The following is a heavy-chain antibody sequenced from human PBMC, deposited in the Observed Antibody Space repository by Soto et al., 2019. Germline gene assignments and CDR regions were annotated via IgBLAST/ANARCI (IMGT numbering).Heavy chain of an antibody. CDR2: IYYSGST. CDR3: ARHLPYCGGDCYSLDY. V-gene: IGHV4-59*08. J-gene: IGHJ4*02. Sequence: SETLSLTCTVSGGSISSYYWSWIRQPPGKGLEWIGYIYYSGSTNYNPSLKSRVTISVDTSKNQFSLKLSSVTAADTAVYYCARHLPYCGGDCYSLDYWGQGTLVTVS. D-gene: IGHD2-21*02. CDR1: GGSISSYY.